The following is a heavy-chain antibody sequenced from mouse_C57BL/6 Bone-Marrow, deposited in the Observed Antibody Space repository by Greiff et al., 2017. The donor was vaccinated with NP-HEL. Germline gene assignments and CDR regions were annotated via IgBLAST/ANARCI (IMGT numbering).Heavy chain of an antibody. J-gene: IGHJ2*01. D-gene: IGHD4-1*01. CDR2: INPSSGST. Sequence: VKLVESGAELAKPGASVTLSCKASGYTFTSYWMHWVKQRPGQGLEWIGYINPSSGSTKYTQQFKDKSTFTADKSSSTAYMQLSSLTYEDSAVYYCTRELGRIYYFDCWGQGTTLTVSS. CDR3: TRELGRIYYFDC. V-gene: IGHV1-7*01. CDR1: GYTFTSYW.